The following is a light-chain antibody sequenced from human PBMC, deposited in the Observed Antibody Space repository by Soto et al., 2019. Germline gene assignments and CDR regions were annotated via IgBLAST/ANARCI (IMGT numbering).Light chain of an antibody. CDR2: GAS. Sequence: EIVMTQSPATLSVSPGKRATLSCRASQSVSSNLAWYQQKPGQAPRLLIYGASSRATGIPARFIGTGSGTEFTLTISSLQSEDFAVYYCQQYDNWPPYTFGQGTKLEIK. CDR1: QSVSSN. J-gene: IGKJ2*01. V-gene: IGKV3-15*01. CDR3: QQYDNWPPYT.